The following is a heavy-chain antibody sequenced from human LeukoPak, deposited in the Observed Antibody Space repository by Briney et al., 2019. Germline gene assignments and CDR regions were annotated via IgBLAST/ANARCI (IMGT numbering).Heavy chain of an antibody. CDR3: ARDLNYYGSGLNYYYGMDV. CDR2: IYYSGST. J-gene: IGHJ6*02. V-gene: IGHV4-31*03. D-gene: IGHD3-10*01. CDR1: GGSISSGSYY. Sequence: SQTLSLTCTVSGGSISSGSYYWSWIRQHPGKGLEWIGYIYYSGSTYYNPSLKSRVTISVDTSKNQFSLKLSSVTAADTAVYYCARDLNYYGSGLNYYYGMDVWGQGTTVTVSS.